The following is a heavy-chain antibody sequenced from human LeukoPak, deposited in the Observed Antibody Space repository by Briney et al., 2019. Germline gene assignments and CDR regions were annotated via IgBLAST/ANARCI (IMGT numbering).Heavy chain of an antibody. V-gene: IGHV5-51*01. CDR3: AKLWSGYSYGYYFDY. CDR1: GYSFTSYW. J-gene: IGHJ4*02. CDR2: MYPGDPDT. D-gene: IGHD5-18*01. Sequence: GESLKISCKGSGYSFTSYWIGWVRQMPGKGLEWVGIMYPGDPDTRYSPSFQGQVTISADKSISTAYLQWSSLKASDTAMYYRAKLWSGYSYGYYFDYWGQGTLVIVSS.